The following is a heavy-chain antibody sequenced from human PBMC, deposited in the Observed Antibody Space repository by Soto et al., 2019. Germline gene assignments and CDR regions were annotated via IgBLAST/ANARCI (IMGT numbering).Heavy chain of an antibody. CDR2: IYYSGST. V-gene: IGHV4-39*01. D-gene: IGHD3-9*01. CDR1: GGSISSSSYY. Sequence: SETQSLTCTVSGGSISSSSYYWGWIRQPPGKGLEWIGSIYYSGSTYYNPSLKSRVTISVDTSKNQFSLKLSSVTAADTAVYYCARESVLRYFDWSIIGPFDYWGQGTLVTVSS. J-gene: IGHJ4*02. CDR3: ARESVLRYFDWSIIGPFDY.